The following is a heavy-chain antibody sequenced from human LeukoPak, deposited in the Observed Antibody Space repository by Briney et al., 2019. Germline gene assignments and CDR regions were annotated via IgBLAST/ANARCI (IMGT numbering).Heavy chain of an antibody. D-gene: IGHD1-26*01. J-gene: IGHJ4*02. V-gene: IGHV3-30*04. CDR3: ANSGSYF. CDR1: GFTFSSYA. CDR2: ISYDGSNK. Sequence: GALRLSCAASGFTFSSYAMHWVRQAPGKGLEWVAVISYDGSNKYYADSVKGRFTISRDNSKNTLYLQMNSLRAEDTAVYYCANSGSYFWGQGTLVTVSS.